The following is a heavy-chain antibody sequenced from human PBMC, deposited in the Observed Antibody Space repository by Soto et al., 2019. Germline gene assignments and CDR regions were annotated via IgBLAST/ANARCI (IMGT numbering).Heavy chain of an antibody. CDR1: GGTFSSYA. V-gene: IGHV1-69*01. Sequence: QVQLVQSGAEVKKPGSSVKVSCKASGGTFSSYAISWVRQAPGQGLEWMGGIIPIFGTANYAQKFQGRVTITADESTSTAYMELSSLRSEDTAVYYCARDSYYYDSSGYSYFDHWGQGTLVTVSS. J-gene: IGHJ4*02. CDR3: ARDSYYYDSSGYSYFDH. D-gene: IGHD3-22*01. CDR2: IIPIFGTA.